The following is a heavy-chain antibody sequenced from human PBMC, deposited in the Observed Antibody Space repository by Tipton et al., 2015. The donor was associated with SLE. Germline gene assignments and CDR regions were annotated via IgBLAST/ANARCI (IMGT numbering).Heavy chain of an antibody. V-gene: IGHV3-48*01. CDR1: GFTFSSYS. Sequence: SLRLSCAASGFTFSSYSMNWVRQAPGKGLEWVSYISSSSSTIYYADSVKGRFTISRDNAKNSLYLQMNSLRAEDTAVYYCARDFWSGYWVAWGQGTLVTVSS. CDR2: ISSSSSTI. J-gene: IGHJ5*02. D-gene: IGHD3-3*01. CDR3: ARDFWSGYWVA.